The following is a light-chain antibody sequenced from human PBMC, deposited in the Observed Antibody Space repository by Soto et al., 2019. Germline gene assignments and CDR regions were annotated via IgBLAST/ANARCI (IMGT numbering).Light chain of an antibody. V-gene: IGKV3-20*01. J-gene: IGKJ4*01. CDR1: QSVSSNY. CDR3: QQYSSLPLT. CDR2: GAC. Sequence: EIVLTQSPGTLSLSPGERATLSFSASQSVSSNYLAWYPPKPGQAPRLIIYGACSRATGILERFSGSGAGTEFTRTISRLEPEDVAVDYCQQYSSLPLTFGGGTKVDNK.